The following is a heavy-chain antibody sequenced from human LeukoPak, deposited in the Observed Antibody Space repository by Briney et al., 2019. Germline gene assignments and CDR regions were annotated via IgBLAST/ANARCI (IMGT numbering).Heavy chain of an antibody. Sequence: GESLKISCAASGFIFSNYGMHWVRQAPGKGLEWVAFLHNDETEIYYADSVKGRFTISRDNSKNTLYLQMGSLRDEDTAVYYCVKDTGRGDFWGQGTQVTVSS. V-gene: IGHV3-30*02. CDR2: LHNDETEI. J-gene: IGHJ4*02. D-gene: IGHD1-14*01. CDR1: GFIFSNYG. CDR3: VKDTGRGDF.